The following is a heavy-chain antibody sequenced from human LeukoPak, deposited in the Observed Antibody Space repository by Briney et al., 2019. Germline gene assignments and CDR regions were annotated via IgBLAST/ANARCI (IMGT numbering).Heavy chain of an antibody. J-gene: IGHJ4*01. CDR3: EKGIYSSGWSYFDY. D-gene: IGHD6-19*01. CDR2: ISSSGSTT. CDR1: GFTFSDYY. Sequence: PGGSLRLSCAASGFTFSDYYMSWIRQAPGKGLEWVSYISSSGSTTYYADSVKGRFTISRDNSKNTLYLQMNSLRAEDTAVYYCEKGIYSSGWSYFDYWGHGTLVTVSS. V-gene: IGHV3-11*01.